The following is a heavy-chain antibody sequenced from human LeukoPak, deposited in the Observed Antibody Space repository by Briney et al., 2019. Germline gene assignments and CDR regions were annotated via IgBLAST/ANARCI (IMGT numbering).Heavy chain of an antibody. D-gene: IGHD1-1*01. J-gene: IGHJ4*02. CDR2: ISYDGSNK. CDR1: GFTFSNYA. Sequence: PGRSLRLSCAASGFTFSNYAMHWVRQAPGKGLEWVAVISYDGSNKYYADSVKGRFTISRDNSKNTLYLQMNSLRAEDTAVYYCATGNDAADYWGQGILVTVSS. CDR3: ATGNDAADY. V-gene: IGHV3-30-3*01.